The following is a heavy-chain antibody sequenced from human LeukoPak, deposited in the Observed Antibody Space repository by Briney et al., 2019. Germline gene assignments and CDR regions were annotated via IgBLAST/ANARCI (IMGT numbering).Heavy chain of an antibody. CDR2: ISSSSTYI. CDR3: ARDTDCSSTSCYNAFDI. CDR1: LFTFSSYS. Sequence: GGALRLSRAASLFTFSSYSMNWVRQAPRKGLEWVSSISSSSTYIYYEYSLKGRFTISRDNAKNSLSLQMNSLRDEDTAVYYCARDTDCSSTSCYNAFDIWGQGTMVTVSS. J-gene: IGHJ3*02. D-gene: IGHD2-2*02. V-gene: IGHV3-21*01.